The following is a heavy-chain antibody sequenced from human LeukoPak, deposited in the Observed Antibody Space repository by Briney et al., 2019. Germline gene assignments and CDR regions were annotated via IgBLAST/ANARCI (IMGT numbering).Heavy chain of an antibody. J-gene: IGHJ3*02. V-gene: IGHV1-46*01. CDR2: IKPSGTT. D-gene: IGHD5-18*01. Sequence: EASVKVSCKASGYXFTSYYIHWLRQAPGQGLEWMGVIKPSGTTGYAQKFQGRVTMTRDTSTSTVYLELSSLRSEDTAVYYCARAGAYRYGGGDAFDIWGQGTMVTVSS. CDR1: GYXFTSYY. CDR3: ARAGAYRYGGGDAFDI.